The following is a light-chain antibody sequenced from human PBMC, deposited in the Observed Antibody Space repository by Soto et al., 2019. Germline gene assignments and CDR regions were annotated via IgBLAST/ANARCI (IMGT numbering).Light chain of an antibody. V-gene: IGKV1-17*01. CDR2: AAS. CDR1: QGIRND. Sequence: DIQITQSPSSLSASLVDRSTITCRASQGIRNDLGWYQQKPGKANKSLIYAASTLQSGVPSRFSGSGSGTECTLTISSLQPEDFATYYGLKHNSYPPTFGHGIKVEIK. J-gene: IGKJ1*01. CDR3: LKHNSYPPT.